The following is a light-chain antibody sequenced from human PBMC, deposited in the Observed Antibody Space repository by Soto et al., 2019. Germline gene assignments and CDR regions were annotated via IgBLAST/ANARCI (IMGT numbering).Light chain of an antibody. CDR1: QSVSGN. J-gene: IGKJ4*01. V-gene: IGKV3-15*01. CDR2: GSS. CDR3: QQYNNWPLT. Sequence: EIVMTQSPATLSVSLGERATLSCRASQSVSGNLAWFQQRPGQAPRLLIYGSSTRATGIPARFSGSKSGTEFTLTISSLQSEDFEVYYCQQYNNWPLTFGGGTKVEI.